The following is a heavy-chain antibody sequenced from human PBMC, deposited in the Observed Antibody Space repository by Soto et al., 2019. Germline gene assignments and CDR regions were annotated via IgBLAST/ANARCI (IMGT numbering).Heavy chain of an antibody. Sequence: QLQLQDSGPGLAKPSETLSLTCSVSGASIRSSSYYLGWIRQPPGKGLEWIGSIYRSGYTYHNPSLKSRLTISVDASTNQFSLKLSSVTAADTAVYYCARHTLVRGVTDICWFDPWGPGTLVTVSS. V-gene: IGHV4-39*01. D-gene: IGHD3-10*01. CDR1: GASIRSSSYY. CDR2: IYRSGYT. CDR3: ARHTLVRGVTDICWFDP. J-gene: IGHJ5*02.